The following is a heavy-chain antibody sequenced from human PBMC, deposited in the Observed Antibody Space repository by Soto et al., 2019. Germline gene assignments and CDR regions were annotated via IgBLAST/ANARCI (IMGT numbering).Heavy chain of an antibody. CDR2: IKQDGREK. CDR3: AREAGGYDYVWGSYRYYFDY. Sequence: PGGSLRVSCAASGFTFSSSWMRWVGQAPGKGLEWVANIKQDGREKYYVDSVKGRFTTSRDNAKNSLYLQMNSLRAEYTAVYYCAREAGGYDYVWGSYRYYFDYWGQGP. J-gene: IGHJ4*02. V-gene: IGHV3-7*03. CDR1: GFTFSSSW. D-gene: IGHD3-16*02.